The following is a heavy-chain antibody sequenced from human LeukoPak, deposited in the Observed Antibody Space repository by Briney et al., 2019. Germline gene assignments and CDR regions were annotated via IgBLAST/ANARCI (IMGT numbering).Heavy chain of an antibody. CDR2: ISRSGSTT. CDR3: AKSHAPYSSGFSPFDY. J-gene: IGHJ4*02. D-gene: IGHD6-19*01. Sequence: GGSLRLSCAASGFAFSDYYMNWTRQAPGKGLEWVSYISRSGSTTEYADSVKGRLTISRDKSKSTLYLQMNSLRAEDTAVYYCAKSHAPYSSGFSPFDYWGQGTLVTVSS. CDR1: GFAFSDYY. V-gene: IGHV3-11*01.